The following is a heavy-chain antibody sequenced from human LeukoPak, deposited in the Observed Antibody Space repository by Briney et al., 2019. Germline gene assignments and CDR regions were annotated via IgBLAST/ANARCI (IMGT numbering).Heavy chain of an antibody. J-gene: IGHJ1*01. CDR1: GYTFSNYG. V-gene: IGHV1-18*01. Sequence: ASVKVPCKASGYTFSNYGITWVRQAPGQGLEWMGWISAYNGNTNSAQKLQGRVTMTTDTSTSTAYMELRSLRSDDTAVYYCARDSSSWSHAEYFQHWGQGTLVTVSS. CDR3: ARDSSSWSHAEYFQH. D-gene: IGHD6-13*01. CDR2: ISAYNGNT.